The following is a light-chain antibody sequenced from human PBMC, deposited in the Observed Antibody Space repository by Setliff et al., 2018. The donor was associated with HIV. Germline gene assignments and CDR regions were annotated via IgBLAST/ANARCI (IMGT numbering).Light chain of an antibody. Sequence: QSVLTQPPSASGSPGQSVTISCTGTTSDVGAYNYVSWYQQHPGKAPKLLIYEVIKRSSGVPDRFSGSKSGNTASLIVSGLQAEDEADYYCSSYAANSILFGGWTKVTVL. CDR1: TSDVGAYNY. V-gene: IGLV2-8*01. CDR2: EVI. CDR3: SSYAANSIL. J-gene: IGLJ2*01.